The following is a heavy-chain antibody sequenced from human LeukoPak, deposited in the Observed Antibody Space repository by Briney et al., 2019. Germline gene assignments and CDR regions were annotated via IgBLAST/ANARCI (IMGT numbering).Heavy chain of an antibody. CDR3: AKDMQQLVDYYYYYGMDV. CDR2: ISWNSGSI. D-gene: IGHD6-13*01. CDR1: GFTFDDYA. V-gene: IGHV3-9*01. Sequence: GGSLRLSCAASGFTFDDYAMHWVRQAPGKGLEWVSGISWNSGSIGYADSVKCRFTISRDNAKNSLYLQMNSLRAEDTALYYCAKDMQQLVDYYYYYGMDVWGQGTTVTVSS. J-gene: IGHJ6*02.